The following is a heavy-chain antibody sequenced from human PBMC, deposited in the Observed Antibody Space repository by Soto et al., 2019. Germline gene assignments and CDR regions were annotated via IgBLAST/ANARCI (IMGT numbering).Heavy chain of an antibody. CDR2: IKSKTDGGTT. CDR3: TTDSVATTDDYYYYGMDV. CDR1: GFTFSNAW. V-gene: IGHV3-15*07. D-gene: IGHD5-12*01. J-gene: IGHJ6*02. Sequence: GGSLRLSCAASGFTFSNAWMNWVRQAPGKGLEWVGRIKSKTDGGTTDYAAPVKGRFTISRDDSKNTLYLQMNSLKTEDTAVYYCTTDSVATTDDYYYYGMDVWGQGTTVTVSS.